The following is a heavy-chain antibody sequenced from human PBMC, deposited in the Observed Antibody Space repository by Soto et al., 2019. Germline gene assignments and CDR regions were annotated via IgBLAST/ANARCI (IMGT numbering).Heavy chain of an antibody. D-gene: IGHD1-26*01. CDR3: ARIQLRSGSTG. J-gene: IGHJ3*01. V-gene: IGHV2-70*11. CDR1: GGSISSGGYY. CDR2: IDWDDDK. Sequence: TLSLTCTVSGGSISSGGYYWNWIRQPPGKALEWLARIDWDDDKYYSTSLKTRLTISKDTSKNQVVLTMTNMDPVDTATYYCARIQLRSGSTGWGQGTIVTVSS.